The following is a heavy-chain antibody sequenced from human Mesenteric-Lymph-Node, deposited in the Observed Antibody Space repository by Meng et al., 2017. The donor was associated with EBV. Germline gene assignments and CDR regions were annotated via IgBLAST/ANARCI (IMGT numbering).Heavy chain of an antibody. CDR1: SWYD. Sequence: EAHLGESGGGLVQPGGSLRLPCSWYDMHWVRQVTGEGLAWDSPIATSGDTHFAGSVKGPFSISRENAKNSLFLQLNSLRAGDTAIYYCAGAYAEFVDCWGQGTLVTVSS. J-gene: IGHJ4*02. D-gene: IGHD4-17*01. CDR2: IATSGDT. CDR3: AGAYAEFVDC. V-gene: IGHV3-13*01.